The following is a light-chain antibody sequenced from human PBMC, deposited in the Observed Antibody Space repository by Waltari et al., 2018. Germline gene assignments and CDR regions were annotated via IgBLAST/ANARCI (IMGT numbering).Light chain of an antibody. V-gene: IGKV1-5*03. CDR2: KTS. Sequence: IQMTQSPSTLSASVGDRVTITCRASQTVSTLLAWYQQKPGKAPKLLIYKTSILESGVPSRFSGSGSGTDFTLTISRLQPDDFATYFCHQYSSFSQTFGQGTRVEVK. J-gene: IGKJ1*01. CDR3: HQYSSFSQT. CDR1: QTVSTL.